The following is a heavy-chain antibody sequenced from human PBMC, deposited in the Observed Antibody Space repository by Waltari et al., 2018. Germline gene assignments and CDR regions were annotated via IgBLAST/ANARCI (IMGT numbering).Heavy chain of an antibody. J-gene: IGHJ5*02. Sequence: QVQLVQSGAEVKKPGAAVKVSCKASAYTFTSYGISWVRQAPGHGLDWMGWSSAYNGNTNYAQKLQGRVTMTTDTSTSTAYMELRSLRSDDTAVYYCARAWYCSGGSCLNWFDPWGQGTLVTVSS. CDR2: SSAYNGNT. V-gene: IGHV1-18*01. CDR1: AYTFTSYG. CDR3: ARAWYCSGGSCLNWFDP. D-gene: IGHD2-15*01.